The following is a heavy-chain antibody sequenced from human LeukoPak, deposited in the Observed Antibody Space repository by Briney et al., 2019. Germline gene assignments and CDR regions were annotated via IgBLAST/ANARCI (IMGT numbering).Heavy chain of an antibody. CDR2: IYYSGST. V-gene: IGHV4-59*08. J-gene: IGHJ4*02. CDR1: GGSLSSYY. Sequence: SETLSLTCTVSGGSLSSYYWSWIRQPPGKGLEWIGYIYYSGSTNYNPSLKSRVTISVDTSKNQFSLKLSSVTAADTAVYYCARGAVAGTPRNYFDYWGQGTLVTVSS. CDR3: ARGAVAGTPRNYFDY. D-gene: IGHD6-19*01.